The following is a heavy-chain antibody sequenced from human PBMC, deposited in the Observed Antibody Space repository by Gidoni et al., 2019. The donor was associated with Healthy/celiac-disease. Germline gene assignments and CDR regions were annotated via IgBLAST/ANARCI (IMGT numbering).Heavy chain of an antibody. D-gene: IGHD5-18*01. CDR1: GFTFSSYG. Sequence: QVQLVESGGGVVQPGRSLRLSCAASGFTFSSYGMHWVRQAPGKGLEWVAVSWYDGSNKYYADSVKGRFTISRDNSKNTLYLQMNSLRAEDTAVYYCARDTVDTAMVTTPGDYYYYYGMDVWGQGTTVTVSS. CDR3: ARDTVDTAMVTTPGDYYYYYGMDV. J-gene: IGHJ6*02. CDR2: SWYDGSNK. V-gene: IGHV3-33*01.